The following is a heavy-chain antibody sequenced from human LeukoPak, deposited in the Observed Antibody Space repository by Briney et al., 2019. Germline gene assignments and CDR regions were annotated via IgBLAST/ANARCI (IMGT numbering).Heavy chain of an antibody. V-gene: IGHV3-23*01. D-gene: IGHD2-21*02. J-gene: IGHJ4*02. CDR2: ISGSGGST. CDR1: GFTFSGYW. Sequence: PGGSLRLSCAASGFTFSGYWMNWVRQAPGKGLEWVSAISGSGGSTYYADSVKGRFTISRDNSKNTLYLQMNSLGAEDTAVYYCAKDGLGTAYFDYWGQGTLVTVSS. CDR3: AKDGLGTAYFDY.